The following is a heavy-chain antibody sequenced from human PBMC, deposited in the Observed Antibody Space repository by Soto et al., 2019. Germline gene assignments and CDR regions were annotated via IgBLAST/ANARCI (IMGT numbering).Heavy chain of an antibody. V-gene: IGHV4-30-2*01. CDR1: GGSISSGGYS. CDR2: IYHSGST. J-gene: IGHJ4*02. Sequence: SETLSLTCAVSGGSISSGGYSWSWIRQPPGKGLEWIGYIYHSGSTYYNPSLKSRVTISVDRSKNQFSLKLSSVTAADTAVYYCAAGGGLPRYYWGKGTLVTVSS. CDR3: AAGGGLPRYY. D-gene: IGHD5-12*01.